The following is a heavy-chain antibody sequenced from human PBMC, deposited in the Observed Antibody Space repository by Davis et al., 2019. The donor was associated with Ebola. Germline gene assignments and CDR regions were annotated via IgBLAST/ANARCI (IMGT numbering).Heavy chain of an antibody. CDR2: INPNSGGT. J-gene: IGHJ4*02. CDR3: ARGIHHFYDSSGYPDY. V-gene: IGHV1-2*02. D-gene: IGHD3-22*01. Sequence: ASVKVSCKASGYTFTGYYMHWVRQAPGQGLEWMGWINPNSGGTNYAQKFQGRVTMTRDTSISTAYMELSRLRSDDTAVYYCARGIHHFYDSSGYPDYWGQGTLVTVSS. CDR1: GYTFTGYY.